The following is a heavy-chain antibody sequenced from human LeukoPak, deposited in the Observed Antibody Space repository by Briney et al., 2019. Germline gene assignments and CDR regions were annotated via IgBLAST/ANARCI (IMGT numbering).Heavy chain of an antibody. J-gene: IGHJ4*02. CDR2: IRYDGSNK. V-gene: IGHV3-30*02. CDR1: GFTFSSYG. D-gene: IGHD1-26*01. CDR3: AKDRYSGSYHFDY. Sequence: PGGSLRLSCAASGFTFSSYGMHWIRQAPGKGLEWEAFIRYDGSNKYYADSVKVRFTISRDNSKNTLYLQMNSLRAEDTAVYYCAKDRYSGSYHFDYWGQGTLVTVSS.